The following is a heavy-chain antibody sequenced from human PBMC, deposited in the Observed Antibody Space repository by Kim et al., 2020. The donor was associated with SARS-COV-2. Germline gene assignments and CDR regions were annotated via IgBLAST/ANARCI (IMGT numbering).Heavy chain of an antibody. CDR3: AKRGEGGGYSVFDY. J-gene: IGHJ4*02. Sequence: YADSGQGRLTISRDNSTNTLYRQMTSLRAEDTAVYYWAKRGEGGGYSVFDYWGQGTLVTVSS. V-gene: IGHV3-23*01. D-gene: IGHD1-26*01.